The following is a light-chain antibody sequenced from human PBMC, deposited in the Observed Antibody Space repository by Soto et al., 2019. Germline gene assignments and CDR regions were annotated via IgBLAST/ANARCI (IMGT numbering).Light chain of an antibody. Sequence: DIQMTQSPSSLSTSVGERVTITCQASQDIRNYLNWYQQKPGKAPKLLIYDASNLETGVPSRFSGSGSGTDFNFTISSLQPEDIATYYCQQYDNLPPFTFGPLTKVDIK. V-gene: IGKV1-33*01. CDR2: DAS. J-gene: IGKJ3*01. CDR1: QDIRNY. CDR3: QQYDNLPPFT.